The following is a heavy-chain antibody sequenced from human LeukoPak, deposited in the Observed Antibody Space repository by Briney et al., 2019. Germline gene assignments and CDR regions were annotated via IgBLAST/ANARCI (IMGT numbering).Heavy chain of an antibody. CDR2: IYPGDSDT. Sequence: GESLKISCKGSGYSFTSYWIGWVRQMPGKGLEWMGIIYPGDSDTRYSPSFQGQVIISADKSISTAYLQWSSLNASDTAMYYCARHRSIAAAAIWPNDAFDIWGQGTMVTVSS. D-gene: IGHD6-13*01. CDR1: GYSFTSYW. V-gene: IGHV5-51*01. J-gene: IGHJ3*02. CDR3: ARHRSIAAAAIWPNDAFDI.